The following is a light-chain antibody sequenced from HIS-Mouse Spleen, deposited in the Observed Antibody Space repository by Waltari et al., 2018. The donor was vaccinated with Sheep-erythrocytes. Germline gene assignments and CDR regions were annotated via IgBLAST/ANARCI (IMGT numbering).Light chain of an antibody. CDR2: AAS. CDR3: QQLNSYPALT. V-gene: IGKV1-9*01. J-gene: IGKJ4*01. CDR1: QGISSY. Sequence: DIQLTQSPSFLSASVGDRVTITCRASQGISSYLACYQQKPGKDPKLLIYAASTLQSGVPARFSGSGSGTEFTLTISSLQPEDFATYYCQQLNSYPALTFGGGTKVEIK.